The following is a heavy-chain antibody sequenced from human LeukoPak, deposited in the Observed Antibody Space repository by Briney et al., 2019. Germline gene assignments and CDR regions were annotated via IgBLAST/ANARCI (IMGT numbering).Heavy chain of an antibody. CDR3: AKGVDYGDYVEYFDY. D-gene: IGHD4-17*01. CDR2: ISGSGGST. CDR1: GFTFGNYA. Sequence: PGGSLRLSCAASGFTFGNYAMSWVRQAPGKGLEWVSAISGSGGSTYYADSVKGRFTTSRDNSKNTLYLQMNSLRAEDTAVYYCAKGVDYGDYVEYFDYWGQGTLVTVSS. V-gene: IGHV3-23*01. J-gene: IGHJ4*02.